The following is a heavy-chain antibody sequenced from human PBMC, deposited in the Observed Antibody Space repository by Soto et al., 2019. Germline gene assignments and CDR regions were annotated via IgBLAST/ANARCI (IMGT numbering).Heavy chain of an antibody. Sequence: ASVKVSCKASGYTFTSYGISWVRQAPGQGLEWMGWISAYNGNTNYAQKLQGRVTMTTDTSTSTAYMELRSLRSDDTAVYYCARDLRVYSSSSWENWFDPWGQGTLVTV. V-gene: IGHV1-18*04. CDR2: ISAYNGNT. J-gene: IGHJ5*02. CDR1: GYTFTSYG. D-gene: IGHD6-6*01. CDR3: ARDLRVYSSSSWENWFDP.